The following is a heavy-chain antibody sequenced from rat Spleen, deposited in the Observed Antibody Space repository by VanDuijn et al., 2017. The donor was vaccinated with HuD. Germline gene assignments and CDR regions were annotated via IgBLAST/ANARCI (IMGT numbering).Heavy chain of an antibody. Sequence: EVQLMESGGGLVQPGRSLKLSCVASGFTLTNYWMTWIRQAPGKGLEWVVSLINTGGSTYYLDSVKGRFTISRDNAESTLYLQMNNLRSEDTATYYCARVNTMGHVMYAWGQGASVTVSS. J-gene: IGHJ4*01. CDR2: LINTGGST. D-gene: IGHD1-7*01. CDR1: GFTLTNYW. V-gene: IGHV5-31*01. CDR3: ARVNTMGHVMYA.